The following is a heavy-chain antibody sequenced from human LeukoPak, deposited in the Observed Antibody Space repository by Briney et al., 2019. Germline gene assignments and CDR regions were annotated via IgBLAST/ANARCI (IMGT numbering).Heavy chain of an antibody. CDR3: ARDLIAAAGTTMTDY. CDR2: IIPILGIA. J-gene: IGHJ4*02. V-gene: IGHV1-69*04. D-gene: IGHD6-13*01. CDR1: GGTFSSYA. Sequence: ASVKVSCKASGGTFSSYAISWVRQAPGQGLEWMGRIIPILGIANYAQKFQGRVTITADKSTSTAYMELSSLRSEDTAVYYCARDLIAAAGTTMTDYWGQGTLVTVSS.